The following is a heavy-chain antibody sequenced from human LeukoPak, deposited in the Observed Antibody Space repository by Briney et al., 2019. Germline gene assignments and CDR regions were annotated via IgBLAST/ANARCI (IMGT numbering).Heavy chain of an antibody. CDR3: ASPYYDSSGYDY. Sequence: PGGSLRLSCAASGFTFSSYGMNWVRQAPGKGLEWVSYISSSGSTIYYADSVKGRFTISRDNAKNSLYLQMNSLRAEDTAVYYCASPYYDSSGYDYWGQGTLVTVSS. D-gene: IGHD3-22*01. J-gene: IGHJ4*02. CDR1: GFTFSSYG. CDR2: ISSSGSTI. V-gene: IGHV3-48*03.